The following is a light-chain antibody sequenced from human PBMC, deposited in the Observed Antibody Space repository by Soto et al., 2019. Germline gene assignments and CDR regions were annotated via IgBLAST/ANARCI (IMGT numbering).Light chain of an antibody. CDR3: LQSDSSLWT. J-gene: IGKJ1*01. V-gene: IGKV1-39*01. CDR2: GAS. Sequence: DIQMTQSPSALSASVGDRVTITCRASQSISKYLSWYQQKRGKAPKLLIYGASSLQSGVPSRFSGSGSGTDFILTINSLQPEDSATYYCLQSDSSLWTFGQGTKVEIK. CDR1: QSISKY.